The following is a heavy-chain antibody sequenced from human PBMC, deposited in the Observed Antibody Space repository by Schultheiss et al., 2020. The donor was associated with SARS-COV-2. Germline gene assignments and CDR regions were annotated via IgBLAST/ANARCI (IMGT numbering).Heavy chain of an antibody. CDR1: GFTFGNYA. D-gene: IGHD6-13*01. CDR2: ISSSSSTI. CDR3: ATDIAAAVYYFDY. Sequence: GGSLRLSCAASGFTFGNYAMNWVRQAPGKGLEWVSYISSSSSTIYYADSVKGRFTISRDNSKNTLYLQMNSLRAEDTAVYYCATDIAAAVYYFDYWGQGTLVTVSS. V-gene: IGHV3-48*01. J-gene: IGHJ4*02.